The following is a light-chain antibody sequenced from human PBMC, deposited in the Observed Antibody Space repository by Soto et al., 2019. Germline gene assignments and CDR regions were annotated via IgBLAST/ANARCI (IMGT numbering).Light chain of an antibody. J-gene: IGLJ1*01. V-gene: IGLV2-8*01. CDR2: EVV. Sequence: QSVLAQPPSASGSPGQSVTISCTGTKSDIGVYDFVSWYQHHPGKAPRLISYEVVQRPSGVPDRFSGSKSGNTASLTVSGLQAADEADYFCKSYAGSNNYVLGSGTKIT. CDR1: KSDIGVYDF. CDR3: KSYAGSNNYV.